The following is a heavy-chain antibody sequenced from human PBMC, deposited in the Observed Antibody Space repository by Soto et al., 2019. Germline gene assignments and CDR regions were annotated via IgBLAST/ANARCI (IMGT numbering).Heavy chain of an antibody. Sequence: QVQLVQSGAEVKKPGASVKVSCKASGYTFTSYDINWVRQATGQGLEWMGWMNPNSGNTGYAQKCQGRVTMTRNTSISTAYMELSSLRSEDTAVYYCARTPTWIGVSWFDPWGQGTLVTVSS. CDR2: MNPNSGNT. V-gene: IGHV1-8*01. CDR3: ARTPTWIGVSWFDP. J-gene: IGHJ5*02. CDR1: GYTFTSYD. D-gene: IGHD3-10*01.